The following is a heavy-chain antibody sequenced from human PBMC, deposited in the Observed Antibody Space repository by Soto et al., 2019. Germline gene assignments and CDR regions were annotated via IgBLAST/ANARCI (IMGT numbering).Heavy chain of an antibody. CDR3: AREGYSYGPPDAFDI. J-gene: IGHJ3*02. V-gene: IGHV1-69*13. CDR2: IIPIFGTA. CDR1: GGTFSSYA. Sequence: ASVKVSCKASGGTFSSYAISWVRQAPGQGLEWMGGIIPIFGTANYAQKFQGRVTITADESTSTAYMELSSLRSEDTAVYYCAREGYSYGPPDAFDIWGQGTMVT. D-gene: IGHD5-18*01.